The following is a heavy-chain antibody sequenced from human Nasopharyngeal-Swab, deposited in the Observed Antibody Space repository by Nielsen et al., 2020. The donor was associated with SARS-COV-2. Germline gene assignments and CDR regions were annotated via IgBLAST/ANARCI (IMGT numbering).Heavy chain of an antibody. J-gene: IGHJ3*02. V-gene: IGHV3-13*01. CDR1: GFTLRSYD. Sequence: GGSLRLSCAASGFTLRSYDVHWVRQTTGEGLEWVSVIASSGATSYLDSVKGRFNVSSDNVKNSVYLQMNSLRAGDTAVYYCAREQLCIRGTRCLDAFDIWGQGTMVTVSS. CDR2: IASSGAT. D-gene: IGHD2-2*01. CDR3: AREQLCIRGTRCLDAFDI.